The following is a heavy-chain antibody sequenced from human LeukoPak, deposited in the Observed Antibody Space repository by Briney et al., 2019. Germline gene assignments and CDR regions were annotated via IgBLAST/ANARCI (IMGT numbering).Heavy chain of an antibody. J-gene: IGHJ5*02. V-gene: IGHV1-18*01. CDR3: ARGNGDYYDSSGYLVPYNWFDP. D-gene: IGHD3-22*01. CDR1: VYTFTSYG. CDR2: ISVYIGNT. Sequence: ASVKVSCKASVYTFTSYGISWVRQAPGQGLVWMGWISVYIGNTNYAQKLQGRVTMTTDRSTSTAYMELRSVRSDDTAVYYCARGNGDYYDSSGYLVPYNWFDPWGQGTLVTVSS.